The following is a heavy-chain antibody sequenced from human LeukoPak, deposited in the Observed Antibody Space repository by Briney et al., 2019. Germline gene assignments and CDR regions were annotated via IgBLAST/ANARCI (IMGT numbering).Heavy chain of an antibody. CDR2: ISSSSSTI. V-gene: IGHV3-48*04. J-gene: IGHJ5*02. CDR3: ANFQTIGVKPFEH. CDR1: GFTFSSYS. Sequence: GGSLRLSCAASGFTFSSYSMNWVRQAPGKGLEWVSYISSSSSTIYYADSVKGRFTISRDNAKNSLYLQMDSLRVEDTAVYYCANFQTIGVKPFEHWGQGTLVTVSS. D-gene: IGHD2/OR15-2a*01.